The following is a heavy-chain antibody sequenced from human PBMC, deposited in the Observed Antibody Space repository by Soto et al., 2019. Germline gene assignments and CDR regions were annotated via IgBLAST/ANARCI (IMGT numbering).Heavy chain of an antibody. CDR3: ARLEGLATISYYFDF. CDR1: DDSINSDKYY. V-gene: IGHV4-39*01. Sequence: QLQLQESGPGLVKPSETLSLTCSVSDDSINSDKYYWGWIRQPPGKGLEWIGSIYYRGNAYYNPSLLTRVTISVDKSKSQSSLKLNSVTAADSAVYFCARLEGLATISYYFDFWGPGALVTVSS. D-gene: IGHD5-12*01. J-gene: IGHJ4*02. CDR2: IYYRGNA.